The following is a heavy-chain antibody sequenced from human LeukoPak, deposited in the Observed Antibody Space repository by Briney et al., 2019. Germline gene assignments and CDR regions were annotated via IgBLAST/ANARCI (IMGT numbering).Heavy chain of an antibody. V-gene: IGHV4-4*09. CDR1: GGSFSGYY. Sequence: SETLSLTCAVYGGSFSGYYWSWIRQPPGKGLEWIGYIYTSGSTNYNPSLESRVTISVDTSKSQFSLKLSSVTAADTAVYYCARGRGDPYDFWSGGDPVWGQGTLVTVSS. D-gene: IGHD3-3*01. J-gene: IGHJ4*02. CDR3: ARGRGDPYDFWSGGDPV. CDR2: IYTSGST.